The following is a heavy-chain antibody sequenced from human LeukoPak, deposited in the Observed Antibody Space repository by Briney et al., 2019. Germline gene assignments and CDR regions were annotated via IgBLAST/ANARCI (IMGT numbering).Heavy chain of an antibody. Sequence: ASVKVSCKTSGFTFTTYTMHWVRQAPGQRLEWMGWINAANGNTQYSQKFQGRVTITRDTSASTAYMGLSSLRSEDTAVYYCARGAPIRVAVAATFDPWGQGTLVTVSS. CDR2: INAANGNT. J-gene: IGHJ5*02. D-gene: IGHD6-19*01. V-gene: IGHV1-3*01. CDR3: ARGAPIRVAVAATFDP. CDR1: GFTFTTYT.